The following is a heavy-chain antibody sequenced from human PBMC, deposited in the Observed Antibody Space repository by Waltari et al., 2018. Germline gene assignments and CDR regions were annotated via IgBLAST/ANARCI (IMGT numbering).Heavy chain of an antibody. J-gene: IGHJ4*02. Sequence: QVHLLQSGPEVKKPGASVKVSCKASGYSFTNYGISWVRQAPGQGLEWMGWISAYNGNRNYAQKLQGRVTMTTDTSTRTAYMELRNLRSDDTAVYYCARGSGYYEGYYFDYWGQGTLVTVSS. CDR1: GYSFTNYG. V-gene: IGHV1-18*01. CDR3: ARGSGYYEGYYFDY. CDR2: ISAYNGNR. D-gene: IGHD3-3*01.